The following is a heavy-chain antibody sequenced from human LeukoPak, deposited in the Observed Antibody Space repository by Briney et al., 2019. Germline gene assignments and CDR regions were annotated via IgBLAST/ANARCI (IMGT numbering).Heavy chain of an antibody. J-gene: IGHJ4*02. Sequence: ASVKVSCKASGYTFSSYGISWVRQAPGQGLEWMGWISTYNGNTNYAQKLQGRVTMTTDTSTTTAYMELRSLRSDDTAVYYCARDCDRSGYYCYWGQGTLVTVSS. CDR3: ARDCDRSGYYCY. D-gene: IGHD3-22*01. V-gene: IGHV1-18*01. CDR2: ISTYNGNT. CDR1: GYTFSSYG.